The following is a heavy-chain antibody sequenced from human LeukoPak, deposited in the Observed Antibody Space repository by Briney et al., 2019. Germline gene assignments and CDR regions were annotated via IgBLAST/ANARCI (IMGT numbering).Heavy chain of an antibody. CDR1: GFTFSTYW. Sequence: PGGSLRLSCAASGFTFSTYWMSWVRQAPGKGLEWVANIRQDGSEKYYVDSVKGRFTISRDNAKNSLYLQMNSLRAEDTAVYYCARDFLVVAATSYYYYYGMDVWGQGTTVTVSS. J-gene: IGHJ6*02. CDR3: ARDFLVVAATSYYYYYGMDV. CDR2: IRQDGSEK. V-gene: IGHV3-7*01. D-gene: IGHD2-15*01.